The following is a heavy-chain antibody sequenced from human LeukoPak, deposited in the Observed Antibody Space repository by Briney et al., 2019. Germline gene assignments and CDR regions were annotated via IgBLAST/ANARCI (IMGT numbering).Heavy chain of an antibody. D-gene: IGHD2-2*01. Sequence: GGSLRLSCAASGFTFSSYSMNWVRQAPGKGLEWVSSISSRSGSIYYADSVKGRFTISRDNAKNSLYLQVNSLRAEDTAVYYCARGGTDIVVVYGMDVWGQGTTVTVSS. CDR3: ARGGTDIVVVYGMDV. CDR2: ISSRSGSI. J-gene: IGHJ6*02. CDR1: GFTFSSYS. V-gene: IGHV3-21*01.